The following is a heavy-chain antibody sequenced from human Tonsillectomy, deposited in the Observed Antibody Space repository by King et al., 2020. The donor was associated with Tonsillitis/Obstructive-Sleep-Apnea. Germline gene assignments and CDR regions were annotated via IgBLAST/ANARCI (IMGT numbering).Heavy chain of an antibody. CDR2: INHSGST. CDR3: ASIGPNDY. CDR1: GGSFSGYY. V-gene: IGHV4-34*01. J-gene: IGHJ4*02. Sequence: VQLQQWGAGLLKPSETLSLTCAVYGGSFSGYYWSWIRQPPGKGLEWIGEINHSGSTNYNPSLKSRVPISVDTSKNQFSLKLSSVTAADTAVYYCASIGPNDYWGQGTLVTVSS.